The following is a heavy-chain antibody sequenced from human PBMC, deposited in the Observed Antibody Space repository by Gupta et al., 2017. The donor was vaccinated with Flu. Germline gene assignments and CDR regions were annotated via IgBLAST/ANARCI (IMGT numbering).Heavy chain of an antibody. CDR1: GFAFSTYW. Sequence: EVQLVESGVGLVQPGGSLRLSCSASGFAFSTYWMHWVRQAPGKGLVWVSRIKSDASSKTYADSVKGRFTISRDNAENTLYLQMSSLRADDTAVYYCAKDRAGDSLGWGQGTLVTVSS. CDR2: IKSDASSK. J-gene: IGHJ4*02. CDR3: AKDRAGDSLG. D-gene: IGHD3-16*01. V-gene: IGHV3-74*01.